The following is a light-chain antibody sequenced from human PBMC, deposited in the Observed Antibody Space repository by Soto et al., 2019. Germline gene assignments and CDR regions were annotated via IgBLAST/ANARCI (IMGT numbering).Light chain of an antibody. V-gene: IGLV2-14*01. CDR2: EVS. Sequence: ALTQPASVSGSPGQSITISCTGTSSDVGGYKFVSWYQQHSGKAPKLIIYEVSNRPSGVSNRFSGSKSGNTASLTISGLQPEDEADYYCISYTTSSTLYVFGTGTKVTVL. CDR1: SSDVGGYKF. CDR3: ISYTTSSTLYV. J-gene: IGLJ1*01.